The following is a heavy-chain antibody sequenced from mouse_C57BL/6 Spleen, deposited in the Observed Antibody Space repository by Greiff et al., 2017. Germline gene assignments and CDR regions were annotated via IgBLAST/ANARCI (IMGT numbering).Heavy chain of an antibody. CDR2: FHPYNDDT. D-gene: IGHD2-4*01. CDR3: ARGDYDGYFDV. J-gene: IGHJ1*03. V-gene: IGHV1-47*01. Sequence: QVQLMESGAELVKPGASVKMSCKASGYTFTTYPIEWMKQNHGKSLEWIGNFHPYNDDTKYNEKFKGKATLTVEKSYSTVYFELSRLTSDDSAVYYCARGDYDGYFDVWGTGTTVTVSS. CDR1: GYTFTTYP.